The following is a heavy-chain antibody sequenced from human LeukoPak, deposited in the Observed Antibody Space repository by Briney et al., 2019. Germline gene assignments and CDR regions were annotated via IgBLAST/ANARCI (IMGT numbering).Heavy chain of an antibody. V-gene: IGHV1-69*13. CDR1: GYTFTSYG. Sequence: ASVKVSCKASGYTFTSYGISWVRQAPGQGLEWMGGIIPISGAAEYAQKFQGRVTITADEPTTTAYMELTSLTSDDTTVYYCARGASIAAGGNPQFDYWGQGTLVTVSS. D-gene: IGHD6-13*01. J-gene: IGHJ4*02. CDR3: ARGASIAAGGNPQFDY. CDR2: IIPISGAA.